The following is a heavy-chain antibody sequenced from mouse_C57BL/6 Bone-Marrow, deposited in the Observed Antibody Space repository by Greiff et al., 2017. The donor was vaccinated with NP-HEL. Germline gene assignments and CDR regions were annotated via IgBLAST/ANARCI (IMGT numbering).Heavy chain of an antibody. D-gene: IGHD2-4*01. V-gene: IGHV1-69*01. CDR3: ARMIYYDYDGYYAMDY. Sequence: VQLQQPGAELVMPGASVKLSCKASGYTFTSYWMHWVKHRPGQGLEWIGEIDPSDSYPNYNQKFKGKSTLTVDKSSSTAYMHLSSLTSEYSAVYYCARMIYYDYDGYYAMDYWGQGTSVTVSS. CDR1: GYTFTSYW. CDR2: IDPSDSYP. J-gene: IGHJ4*01.